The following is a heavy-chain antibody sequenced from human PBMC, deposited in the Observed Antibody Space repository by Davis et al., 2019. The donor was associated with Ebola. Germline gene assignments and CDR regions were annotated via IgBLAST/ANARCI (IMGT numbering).Heavy chain of an antibody. Sequence: AASVKVSCKASGFTFTSSAVQWVRQARGQRLEWIGWIVVGSGNTNYAQNVQGRVTMTTDTSTSTAYMEVGSLRSDDTAVYYCARAQFPTTSDHWGQGTLVTVSS. CDR2: IVVGSGNT. CDR1: GFTFTSSA. D-gene: IGHD1-1*01. CDR3: ARAQFPTTSDH. J-gene: IGHJ4*02. V-gene: IGHV1-58*01.